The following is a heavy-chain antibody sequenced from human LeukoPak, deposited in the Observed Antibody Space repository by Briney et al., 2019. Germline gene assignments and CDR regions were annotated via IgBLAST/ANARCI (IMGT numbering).Heavy chain of an antibody. D-gene: IGHD3-10*01. CDR2: INPNSGGT. Sequence: ASVKVSCKASGYTFTGYYMHWVRQAPGQGLEWMGWINPNSGGTNYAQKFQGRVTMTRDTSISTAYMELSRLRSDDTAVYYCARVWGVTGYMTEDCFDYWGQGTLITVSS. CDR1: GYTFTGYY. J-gene: IGHJ4*02. V-gene: IGHV1-2*02. CDR3: ARVWGVTGYMTEDCFDY.